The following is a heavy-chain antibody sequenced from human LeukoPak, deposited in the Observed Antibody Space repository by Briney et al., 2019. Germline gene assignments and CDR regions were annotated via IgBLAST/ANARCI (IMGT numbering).Heavy chain of an antibody. CDR2: LSGSGDST. D-gene: IGHD2-2*01. Sequence: GGSLRLSCAASGFTLSSYSMNWVRQAPGKGLEWVSTLSGSGDSTYYADSVKGRFTISRDNSKNTLFLQMNSMRAEDTAVYYCAKEVWSAMYYFDFWGQGTLVTVSS. CDR3: AKEVWSAMYYFDF. V-gene: IGHV3-23*01. J-gene: IGHJ4*02. CDR1: GFTLSSYS.